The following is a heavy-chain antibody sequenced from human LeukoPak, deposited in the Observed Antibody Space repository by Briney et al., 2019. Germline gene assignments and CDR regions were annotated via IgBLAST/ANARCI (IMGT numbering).Heavy chain of an antibody. CDR2: ISASGGST. Sequence: GGSLRLSCAASGFTFSSSAMSWVRQVPGKGLEWVSGISASGGSTYYAESVKGRFTISRDNSKNTLYLQMNSLRTEDTAVYFCARDYGSGRRAFDIWGQGTMVTVSS. CDR3: ARDYGSGRRAFDI. D-gene: IGHD3-10*01. V-gene: IGHV3-23*01. CDR1: GFTFSSSA. J-gene: IGHJ3*02.